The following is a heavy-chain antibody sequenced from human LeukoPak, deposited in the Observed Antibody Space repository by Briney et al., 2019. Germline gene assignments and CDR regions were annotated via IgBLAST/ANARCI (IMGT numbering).Heavy chain of an antibody. D-gene: IGHD1-26*01. CDR3: ARESFEWELLTDYYYYYGMDV. CDR1: GGSFSGYY. J-gene: IGHJ6*02. CDR2: INHSGST. Sequence: SETLSLTCAVYGGSFSGYYWSWIRQPPGKGLEWIGEINHSGSTNYNPSLKSRVTISVDTSKNQFSLKLSSVTAADTAVYYCARESFEWELLTDYYYYYGMDVWGQGTTVTVSS. V-gene: IGHV4-34*01.